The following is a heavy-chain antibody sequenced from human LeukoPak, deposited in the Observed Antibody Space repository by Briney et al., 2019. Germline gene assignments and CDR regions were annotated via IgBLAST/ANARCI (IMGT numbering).Heavy chain of an antibody. CDR3: ARDGGLRGVAMDV. Sequence: AGSLRLSCAASGFTFSGYCMHWVRQVPGKGLVLVSRLNTDGSSTSYADSVKGRFAISRDNAMNTLYLQMNSLRAEDTAVYYCARDGGLRGVAMDVWGQGSTVSVSS. CDR1: GFTFSGYC. D-gene: IGHD3-10*01. J-gene: IGHJ6*01. CDR2: LNTDGSST. V-gene: IGHV3-74*01.